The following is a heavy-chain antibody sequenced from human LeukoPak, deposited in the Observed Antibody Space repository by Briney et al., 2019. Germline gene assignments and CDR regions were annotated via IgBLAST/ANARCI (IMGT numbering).Heavy chain of an antibody. J-gene: IGHJ3*02. D-gene: IGHD1-26*01. CDR1: GGSISSSSYY. CDR3: ASAGGLSGSYYEGYAFDI. CDR2: IYYSGST. V-gene: IGHV4-39*07. Sequence: SETLSLTGTVSGGSISSSSYYWGWIRQPPGKGLEWIGSIYYSGSTYYNPSLKSRVTISVDTSKNQFSLKLSSVTAADTAVYYCASAGGLSGSYYEGYAFDIWGQGTLVTVSS.